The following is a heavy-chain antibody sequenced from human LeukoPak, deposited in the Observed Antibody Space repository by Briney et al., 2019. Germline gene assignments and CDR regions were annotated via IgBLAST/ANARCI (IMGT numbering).Heavy chain of an antibody. D-gene: IGHD3-22*01. V-gene: IGHV3-48*03. CDR1: GFTFSSYE. CDR3: ARAAPTRTLIGSGADY. J-gene: IGHJ4*02. Sequence: GGSLRLSCAASGFTFSSYEMNWVRQAPGKGLEWVSYISSSGSTIYYADSVKGRFTISRDNAKNSLYLQMNSLRAEDTAVYYCARAAPTRTLIGSGADYWGQGTLVTVSS. CDR2: ISSSGSTI.